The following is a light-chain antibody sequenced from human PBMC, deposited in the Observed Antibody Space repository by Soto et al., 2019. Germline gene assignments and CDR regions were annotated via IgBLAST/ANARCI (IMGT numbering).Light chain of an antibody. CDR3: QQANSFPRT. CDR1: QSVDNNY. V-gene: IGKV3-20*01. CDR2: GAS. J-gene: IGKJ1*01. Sequence: EIVLTQSPGTLSLSPGESATLSCRASQSVDNNYVAWYQQKPGQAPTLLIHGASYRAAGIPDRFTGSGSGTDFTLTINRLEPEDFATYYCQQANSFPRTLGQGTKVEIK.